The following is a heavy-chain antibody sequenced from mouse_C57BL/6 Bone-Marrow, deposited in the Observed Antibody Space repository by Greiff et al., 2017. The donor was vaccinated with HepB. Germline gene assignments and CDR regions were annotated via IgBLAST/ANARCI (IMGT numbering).Heavy chain of an antibody. J-gene: IGHJ3*01. CDR1: GYTFTSYW. D-gene: IGHD1-1*01. CDR2: IHPNSGST. CDR3: ARDYGSSPAWFAY. Sequence: VQVVESGAELVKPGASVKLSCKASGYTFTSYWMHWVKQRPGQGLEWIGMIHPNSGSTNYNEKFKSKATLTVDKSSSTAYMQLSSLTSEDSAVYYCARDYGSSPAWFAYWGQGTLVTVSA. V-gene: IGHV1-64*01.